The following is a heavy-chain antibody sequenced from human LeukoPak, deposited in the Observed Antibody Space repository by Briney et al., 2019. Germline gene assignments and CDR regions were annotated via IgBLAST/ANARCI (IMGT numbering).Heavy chain of an antibody. D-gene: IGHD1-26*01. CDR2: IWYDGSNK. V-gene: IGHV3-33*01. J-gene: IGHJ4*02. Sequence: PGASLRLSCAASGFTFSSYGMHWVRQAPGKGLEWVAVIWYDGSNKYYADSVKGRFTISRDNSKNTLYLQMNSLRAEDTAVYYCAAHHGELGYFDYWGQGTLVTVSS. CDR3: AAHHGELGYFDY. CDR1: GFTFSSYG.